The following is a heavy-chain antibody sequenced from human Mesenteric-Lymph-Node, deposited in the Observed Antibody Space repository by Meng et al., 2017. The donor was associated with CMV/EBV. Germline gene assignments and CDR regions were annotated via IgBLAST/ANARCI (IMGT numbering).Heavy chain of an antibody. D-gene: IGHD3-3*01. V-gene: IGHV4-34*01. CDR1: GGSFSGYY. CDR3: ARVRFLEWFDY. Sequence: SETLSLTCAVYGGSFSGYYWSWIRQPPGKGLEWIGEINHSGSTNYNPSLKSRVTISVDTSKNQFPLKLSSVTAADTAVYYCARVRFLEWFDYWGQGTLVTVSS. CDR2: INHSGST. J-gene: IGHJ4*02.